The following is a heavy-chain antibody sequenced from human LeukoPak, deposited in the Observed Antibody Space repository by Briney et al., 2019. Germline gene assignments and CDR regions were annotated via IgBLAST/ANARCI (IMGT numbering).Heavy chain of an antibody. J-gene: IGHJ4*02. Sequence: PGGSLRLSCAASGFTFSNYGMSWVRQAPGKGLEWVSAITATSSSTHDADSVQGRFTISRDNSKNTLFLQMNSLRAEDTAVYYCANALASGYYYVFDYWGQGTLVTVSS. CDR2: ITATSSST. CDR1: GFTFSNYG. V-gene: IGHV3-23*01. D-gene: IGHD3-22*01. CDR3: ANALASGYYYVFDY.